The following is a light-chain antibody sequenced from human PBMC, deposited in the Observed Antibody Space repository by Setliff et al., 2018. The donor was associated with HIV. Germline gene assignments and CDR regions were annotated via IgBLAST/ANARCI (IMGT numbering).Light chain of an antibody. Sequence: QSVLTQPASVSESLGQSITISCTGTSSDVGGYNYVSWYQQHPGKAPKLMIYDVSNRPSGVSNRFSGSKSGNTASLTISGLQAEDEADYYCSSYTSSSSYVFGTGTRSPS. CDR1: SSDVGGYNY. CDR2: DVS. J-gene: IGLJ1*01. CDR3: SSYTSSSSYV. V-gene: IGLV2-14*03.